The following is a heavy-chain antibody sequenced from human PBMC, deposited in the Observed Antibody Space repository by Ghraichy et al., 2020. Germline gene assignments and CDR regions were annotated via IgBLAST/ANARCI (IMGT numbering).Heavy chain of an antibody. CDR2: IGTSSPI. V-gene: IGHV3-48*01. D-gene: IGHD4-17*01. J-gene: IGHJ4*02. Sequence: GGSLRLSCAASGFAFSSYSMNWVRQAPGKGLEWVSYIGTSSPIYYADSVKGPFTISRDNAKKSLYLQMNSLRAADTAVYYCARARGDGAADYWGQGTLDTVSS. CDR3: ARARGDGAADY. CDR1: GFAFSSYS.